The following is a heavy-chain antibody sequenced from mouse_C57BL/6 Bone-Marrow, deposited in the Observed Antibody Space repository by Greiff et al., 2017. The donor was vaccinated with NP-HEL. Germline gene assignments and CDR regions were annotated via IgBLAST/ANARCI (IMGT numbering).Heavy chain of an antibody. Sequence: QVQLQQSGAELARPGASVKLSCKASGYTFTSYGISWVKQRTGQGLEWIGEIYPRSGNTYYNEKFKGKATLTADKSSSTAYMELRSLTSEDSAVYFCARDYYGRTLYYYAMDYWGQGTSVTVSS. D-gene: IGHD1-1*01. V-gene: IGHV1-81*01. CDR2: IYPRSGNT. J-gene: IGHJ4*01. CDR1: GYTFTSYG. CDR3: ARDYYGRTLYYYAMDY.